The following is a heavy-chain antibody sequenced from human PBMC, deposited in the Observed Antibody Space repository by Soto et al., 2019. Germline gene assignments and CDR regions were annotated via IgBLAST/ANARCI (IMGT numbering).Heavy chain of an antibody. CDR2: IYSGGST. V-gene: IGHV3-53*01. CDR1: GFTVSSNY. Sequence: GESLKISCAASGFTVSSNYMSWVRQAPGKGLEWVSVIYSGGSTYYADSVKGRFTISRDNSKNTLYLQMNSLRAEDTAVYYCARWYYYGSGSYYNRGMDVWGQGTTVTVSS. D-gene: IGHD3-10*01. J-gene: IGHJ6*02. CDR3: ARWYYYGSGSYYNRGMDV.